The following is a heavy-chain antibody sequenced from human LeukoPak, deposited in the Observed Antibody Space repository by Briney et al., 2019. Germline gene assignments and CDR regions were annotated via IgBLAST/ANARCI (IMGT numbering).Heavy chain of an antibody. CDR1: GGTFSSYA. D-gene: IGHD3-10*01. CDR2: IIPIFGTA. CDR3: ARDLGSSSYDY. Sequence: GSSVKVSCKASGGTFSSYAISWVRQAAGQGVEWRGGIIPIFGTANYAQKFQGRVTITTDESTSTAYMELSSLRSEDTAVYYCARDLGSSSYDYWGQGTLVTVSS. J-gene: IGHJ4*02. V-gene: IGHV1-69*05.